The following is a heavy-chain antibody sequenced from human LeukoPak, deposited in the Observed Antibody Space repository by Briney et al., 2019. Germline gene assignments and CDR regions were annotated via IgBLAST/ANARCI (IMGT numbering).Heavy chain of an antibody. CDR3: AKDPRFPGPYYYDSSGYP. V-gene: IGHV3-30*18. CDR1: GFTFSSYG. CDR2: ISYDGSNK. Sequence: PGGSLRLSCAASGFTFSSYGMHWVRQAPGKGLEWVAVISYDGSNKYYADSVKGRFTISRDNSKNTLYLQMNSLRAEDTAVYYCAKDPRFPGPYYYDSSGYPWGQGTLVTVSS. J-gene: IGHJ5*02. D-gene: IGHD3-22*01.